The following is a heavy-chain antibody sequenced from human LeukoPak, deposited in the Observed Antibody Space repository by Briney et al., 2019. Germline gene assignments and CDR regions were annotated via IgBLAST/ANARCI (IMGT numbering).Heavy chain of an antibody. CDR3: AKFRAAAGRDWFDP. Sequence: GGSLRLSCTASGFTFNDYAMSWVRQAPGKGLEWVSSISNAGDGPSYADSVKGRFTISRDNSKNTLYLQMNSLRAEDTAVYYCAKFRAAAGRDWFDPWGQGTLVTVSS. D-gene: IGHD6-13*01. CDR1: GFTFNDYA. V-gene: IGHV3-23*01. J-gene: IGHJ5*02. CDR2: ISNAGDGP.